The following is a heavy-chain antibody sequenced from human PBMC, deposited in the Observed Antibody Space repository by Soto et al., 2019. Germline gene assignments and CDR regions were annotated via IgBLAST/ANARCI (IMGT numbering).Heavy chain of an antibody. CDR2: IKEDGSDN. J-gene: IGHJ4*02. V-gene: IGHV3-7*03. Sequence: WGSRRLSCSSSGGTVSSHWRTWVRQAPGKWLEWVANIKEDGSDNYYVASVKVRFTVSRDNATNPLYLQIPRLSAEHTPVSYRAREASSLPNWAPGTLLTASS. CDR1: GGTVSSHW. CDR3: AREASSLPN. D-gene: IGHD2-2*01.